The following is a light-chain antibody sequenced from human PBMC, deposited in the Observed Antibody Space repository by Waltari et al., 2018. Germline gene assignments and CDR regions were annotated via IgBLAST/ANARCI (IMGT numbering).Light chain of an antibody. V-gene: IGKV1-5*03. J-gene: IGKJ1*01. Sequence: DIQMTQSASTLSASVGDRVTITCRASGSINSWLAWHQQEPGKAPELIIFNASTLESGVPSRFSGSGSGTEFTLTISSLQPDDFATYYCQQYYRPPWTFGQGTKVDIK. CDR3: QQYYRPPWT. CDR1: GSINSW. CDR2: NAS.